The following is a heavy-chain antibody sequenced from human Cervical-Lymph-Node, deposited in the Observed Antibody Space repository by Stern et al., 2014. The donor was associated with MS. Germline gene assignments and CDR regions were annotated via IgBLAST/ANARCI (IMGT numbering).Heavy chain of an antibody. CDR2: INLSDGAT. CDR1: GYTFIAYY. D-gene: IGHD1-26*01. V-gene: IGHV1-46*03. Sequence: QLVQSGAEVKKPGASVTVSCRTSGYTFIAYYIHWVRQAPGQGLEWMGIINLSDGATTYAQKFQGRVTMTRDTSTNTAYMQLGSLTSEDTAVFFCAREGADNDAFDVWGQGTMVTVSS. J-gene: IGHJ3*01. CDR3: AREGADNDAFDV.